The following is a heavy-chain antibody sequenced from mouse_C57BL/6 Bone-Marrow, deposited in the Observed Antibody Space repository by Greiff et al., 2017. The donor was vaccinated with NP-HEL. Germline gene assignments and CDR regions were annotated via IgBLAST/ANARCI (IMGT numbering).Heavy chain of an antibody. V-gene: IGHV5-9*01. CDR1: GFTFSSYT. J-gene: IGHJ2*01. Sequence: EVMLVESGGGLVKPGGSLKLSCAASGFTFSSYTMSRVRQTPEKRLEWVATISGGGGNTYYPDSVKGRFTISRDNAKNTLYLQMSSLRSEDTALYYCARLYYGSSYDYWGQGTTLTVSS. CDR3: ARLYYGSSYDY. CDR2: ISGGGGNT. D-gene: IGHD1-1*01.